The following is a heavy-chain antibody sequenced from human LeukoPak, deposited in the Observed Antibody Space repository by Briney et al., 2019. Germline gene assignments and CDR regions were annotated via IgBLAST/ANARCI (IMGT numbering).Heavy chain of an antibody. CDR2: FDPEDGET. CDR3: ARPTDSDGDYFGLYRAFDF. D-gene: IGHD4-17*01. Sequence: GASVKVSCKVSGYTLTELSMHWVRQAPGKGLEWMGGFDPEDGETIYAQKFQGRVTITRDTSANTAYMELNSLRSEDTTIYYCARPTDSDGDYFGLYRAFDFWGQGTMVTVSS. V-gene: IGHV1-24*01. CDR1: GYTLTELS. J-gene: IGHJ3*01.